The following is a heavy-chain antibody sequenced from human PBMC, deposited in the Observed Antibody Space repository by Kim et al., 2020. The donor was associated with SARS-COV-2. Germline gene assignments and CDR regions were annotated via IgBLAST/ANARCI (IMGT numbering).Heavy chain of an antibody. V-gene: IGHV3-48*03. D-gene: IGHD3-16*01. J-gene: IGHJ4*02. CDR1: GFPFTTFE. CDR2: INGNSGSI. CDR3: VGGGLRFFDY. Sequence: GGSLRLSCMASGFPFTTFEMNWVRLAPGKGLEWISYINGNSGSIKYADSVKGRFTISRDNTKNSLYLQMNSVRVEDAAVYYCVGGGLRFFDYWGQGTLVT.